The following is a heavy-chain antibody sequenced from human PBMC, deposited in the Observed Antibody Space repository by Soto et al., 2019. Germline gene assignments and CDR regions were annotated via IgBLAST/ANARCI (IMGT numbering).Heavy chain of an antibody. CDR2: ISYDGSNK. Sequence: QVQLVESGGGVVQPGRSLRLSCAASGFTFSSYGMHWVRQAPGKGLEWVAVISYDGSNKYYADSVKGRFTISRDNSKNTLYLQMNSLRAEDTAVYYCAKSAEWELLGLYYFDYWGQGTLVTVSS. V-gene: IGHV3-30*18. CDR1: GFTFSSYG. D-gene: IGHD1-26*01. J-gene: IGHJ4*02. CDR3: AKSAEWELLGLYYFDY.